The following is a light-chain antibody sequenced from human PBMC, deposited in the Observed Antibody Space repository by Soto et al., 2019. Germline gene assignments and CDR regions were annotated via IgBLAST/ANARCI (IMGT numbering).Light chain of an antibody. Sequence: EIVLTQSPGTLSLSPGERATLSCRASQSVTSYYLAWYQQKPGQAPRLLIYGASRRATDIPDRFSGSGSGTDFTLTISSLEPEDFAVYYCQQYNNWPLFGQGTKVEIK. CDR2: GAS. V-gene: IGKV3-20*01. CDR1: QSVTSYY. J-gene: IGKJ1*01. CDR3: QQYNNWPL.